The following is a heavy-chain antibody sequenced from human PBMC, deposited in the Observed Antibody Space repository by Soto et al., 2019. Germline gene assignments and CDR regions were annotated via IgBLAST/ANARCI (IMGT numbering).Heavy chain of an antibody. J-gene: IGHJ6*02. CDR3: ARRDYSGGYGMDV. V-gene: IGHV5-51*01. Sequence: GESLKISFKGSGYTFNNYWIVWVRQMPGKGLEWMGVIYPGDSDARYSPSFQGQVTISADRSISTAYLQWSSLKASDTAMYYCARRDYSGGYGMDVWGQGTTVTVSS. CDR1: GYTFNNYW. CDR2: IYPGDSDA. D-gene: IGHD3-16*01.